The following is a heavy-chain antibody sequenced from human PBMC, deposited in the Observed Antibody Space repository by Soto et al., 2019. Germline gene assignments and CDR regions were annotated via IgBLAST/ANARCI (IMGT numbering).Heavy chain of an antibody. CDR2: MNPTSGNT. Sequence: QVQLVQSGAEVKTPGASVKVSCKASGYTFTKYDMNWVRQAPGQGLEWMGWMNPTSGNTGYAQKFQGRLTMTWDTAIGIAHMELSSVRNEDTAVYYCARSDGHTFNWLYSWGQGALVTVSA. V-gene: IGHV1-8*01. CDR3: ARSDGHTFNWLYS. J-gene: IGHJ5*01. CDR1: GYTFTKYD. D-gene: IGHD2-2*02.